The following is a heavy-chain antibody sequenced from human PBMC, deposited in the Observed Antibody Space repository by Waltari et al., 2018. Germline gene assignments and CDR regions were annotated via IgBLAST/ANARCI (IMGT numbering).Heavy chain of an antibody. CDR1: GFTFSGSA. Sequence: EVQLVESGGGLVQPGGSLKLSCAASGFTFSGSAMHWVRQAAGKWSDWVVRIRRKANSYATAYAASVKGRFTISREESKNTAYMQMNSLKTEDTAVYYCTRQDNDAFDIWGQGTMVTVSS. J-gene: IGHJ3*02. CDR3: TRQDNDAFDI. V-gene: IGHV3-73*02. CDR2: IRRKANSYAT. D-gene: IGHD2-15*01.